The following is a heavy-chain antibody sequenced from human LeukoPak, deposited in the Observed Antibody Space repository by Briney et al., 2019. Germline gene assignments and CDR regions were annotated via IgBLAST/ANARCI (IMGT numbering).Heavy chain of an antibody. J-gene: IGHJ4*02. CDR2: IYYSGST. Sequence: PSETLSLTSTVSGGSISSSSYYWGWIRQPPGKGLEWIGSIYYSGSTYYNPSLKSRVTISVDTFKNQFSLKLSSVTAADTAVYYCARRTVTQTLTGTDWGQGTLVTVSS. V-gene: IGHV4-39*01. CDR1: GGSISSSSYY. D-gene: IGHD4-11*01. CDR3: ARRTVTQTLTGTD.